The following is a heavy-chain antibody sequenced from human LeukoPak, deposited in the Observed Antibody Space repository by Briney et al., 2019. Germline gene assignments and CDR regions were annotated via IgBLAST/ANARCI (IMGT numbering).Heavy chain of an antibody. CDR2: INHSGST. D-gene: IGHD2-2*03. CDR3: ARRRGYCRSTSCYKGHWFDP. Sequence: SETLSLTCAVYGGSFSGYYWSWIRQPPGKGLEWIGEINHSGSTNYNPSLKSRVTISVDTSKNQFSLKLSSVTAADTAVYYCARRRGYCRSTSCYKGHWFDPWGQGTLVTVSS. J-gene: IGHJ5*02. V-gene: IGHV4-34*01. CDR1: GGSFSGYY.